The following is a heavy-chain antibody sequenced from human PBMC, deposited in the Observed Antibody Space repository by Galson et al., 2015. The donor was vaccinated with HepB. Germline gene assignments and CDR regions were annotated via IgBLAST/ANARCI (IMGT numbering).Heavy chain of an antibody. V-gene: IGHV3-11*06. CDR2: ISSTGTYT. D-gene: IGHD3-3*01. J-gene: IGHJ4*02. CDR3: ARDASEWSRDY. CDR1: GFTFSDYY. Sequence: SLRLSCAASGFTFSDYYMSWIRQAPGKGLEWLSYISSTGTYTNYADSVKGRFTISRDNAKNSLYLQMNSLRVEDTAVYYCARDASEWSRDYWGQGTLVAVSS.